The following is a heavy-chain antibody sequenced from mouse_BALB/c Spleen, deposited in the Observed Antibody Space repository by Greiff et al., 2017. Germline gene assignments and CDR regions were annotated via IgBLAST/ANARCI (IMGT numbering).Heavy chain of an antibody. J-gene: IGHJ4*01. CDR2: ISSGGSYT. Sequence: EVKLVESGGGLVKPGGSLKLSCAASGFTFSSYAMSWVRQSPEKRLEWVAEISSGGSYTYYPDTVTGRFTISRDNAKNTLYLEMSSLRSEDTAMYYCARDPGDPKAMDYWGLGTSVTVSS. V-gene: IGHV5-9-4*01. CDR3: ARDPGDPKAMDY. CDR1: GFTFSSYA.